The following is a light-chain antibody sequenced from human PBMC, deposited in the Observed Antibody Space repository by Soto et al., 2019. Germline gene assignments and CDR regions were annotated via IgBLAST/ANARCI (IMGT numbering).Light chain of an antibody. CDR3: QRYDSLRT. CDR2: GAS. CDR1: QSVRSNF. Sequence: TQYPATLSVSPGDTDSLPSMASQSVRSNFLAWYQQKPGQAPRLLIYGASNRATGIPDRFSGSGSGTDFTLTITRLEAEDFAMYYCQRYDSLRTFGQGSKVDIK. J-gene: IGKJ1*01. V-gene: IGKV3-20*01.